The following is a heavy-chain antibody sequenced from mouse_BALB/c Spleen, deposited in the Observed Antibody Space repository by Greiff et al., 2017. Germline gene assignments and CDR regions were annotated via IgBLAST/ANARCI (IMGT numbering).Heavy chain of an antibody. CDR3: ARAGLYYGSPYYFDY. CDR1: GFSLTSYG. Sequence: VQVVESGPGLVAPSQSLSITCTVSGFSLTSYGVHWVRQPPGKGLEWLGVIWAGGSTNYNSALMSRLSISKDNSKSQVFLKMNSLQTDDTAMYYCARAGLYYGSPYYFDYWGQGTTLTVSS. V-gene: IGHV2-9*02. CDR2: IWAGGST. D-gene: IGHD1-1*01. J-gene: IGHJ2*01.